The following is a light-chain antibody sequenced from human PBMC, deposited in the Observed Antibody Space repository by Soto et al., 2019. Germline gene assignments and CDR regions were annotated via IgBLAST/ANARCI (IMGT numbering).Light chain of an antibody. CDR1: QSISSY. CDR2: AAS. CDR3: QQSYSTPYT. J-gene: IGKJ2*01. Sequence: DIQMTQSPSSLSASVGDRVTITCRASQSISSYLNWYQQKPGKAPKLLIYAASSLQSGVASRFNGSGSGTDFTLTISSLQPEDFATYYCQQSYSTPYTFGQGTKLEIK. V-gene: IGKV1-39*01.